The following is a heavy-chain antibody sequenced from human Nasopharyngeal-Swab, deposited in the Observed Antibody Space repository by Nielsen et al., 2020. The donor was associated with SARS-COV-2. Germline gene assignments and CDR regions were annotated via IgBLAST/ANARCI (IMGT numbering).Heavy chain of an antibody. V-gene: IGHV4-4*02. J-gene: IGHJ4*02. CDR1: GGSISSSNW. CDR3: ARGPLGYCTGGVCYGLDY. CDR2: IYHSGST. Sequence: SETLSLTCAVSGGSISSSNWWSWVRQPPGKGLEWIGEIYHSGSTNYNPSLKSRVTISVDTSKNQFSLKLSSVTAADTAVYYCARGPLGYCTGGVCYGLDYWGQGTLVTVSS. D-gene: IGHD2-8*02.